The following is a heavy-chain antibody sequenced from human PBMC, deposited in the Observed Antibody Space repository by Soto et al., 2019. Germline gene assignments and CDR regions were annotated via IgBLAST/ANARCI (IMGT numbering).Heavy chain of an antibody. CDR3: ARVSYGDY. D-gene: IGHD3-10*01. V-gene: IGHV1-18*01. CDR1: GYAFTTYG. CDR2: ISDHNGNT. Sequence: QVHLVQSGDEVKKPGASVKVSCQGSGYAFTTYGITWVRQAPGQGLEWMGWISDHNGNTNYAQKLQGRVTVNRDASTSTDDMELRSLIYDDPAVYYCARVSYGDYGGQGALVTVSS. J-gene: IGHJ4*02.